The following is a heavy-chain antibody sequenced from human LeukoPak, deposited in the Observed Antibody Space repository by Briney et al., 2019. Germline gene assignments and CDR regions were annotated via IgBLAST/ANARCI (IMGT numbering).Heavy chain of an antibody. J-gene: IGHJ1*01. CDR1: GFTFSTFS. CDR3: ARATVAVLLQQ. D-gene: IGHD6-19*01. V-gene: IGHV3-21*01. CDR2: ISRSSDSI. Sequence: SGGSLRLSCAASGFTFSTFSMSWLRQAPGKGLEWVSCISRSSDSIDYADSVKGRFTISRDNAKNSLYLQMNSLSVEDTGVYFCARATVAVLLQQWRQGTQDSDSS.